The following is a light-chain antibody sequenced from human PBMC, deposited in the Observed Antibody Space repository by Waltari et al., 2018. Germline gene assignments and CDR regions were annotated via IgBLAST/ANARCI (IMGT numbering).Light chain of an antibody. CDR3: QAWDGSTVL. CDR1: KLGLPY. CDR2: QTN. J-gene: IGLJ2*01. Sequence: SYDLTQPPSVSVSPGQTANIICPGDKLGLPYGWWYQQKPGRSPRLVIYQTNKRPSGIPERFSGSNSGNAATLTISGTQAMDEADYFCQAWDGSTVLFGGGTKLTVL. V-gene: IGLV3-1*01.